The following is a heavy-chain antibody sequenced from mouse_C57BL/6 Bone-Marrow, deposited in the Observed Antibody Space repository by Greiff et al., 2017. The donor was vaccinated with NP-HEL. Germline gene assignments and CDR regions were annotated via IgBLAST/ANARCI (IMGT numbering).Heavy chain of an antibody. D-gene: IGHD2-4*01. V-gene: IGHV1-62-2*01. CDR3: ARHEGIYDYDGAMDY. CDR1: GYTFTEYT. J-gene: IGHJ4*01. CDR2: FYPGSGSI. Sequence: VMLVESGAELVKPGASVKLSCKASGYTFTEYTIHWVKQRSGQGLEWIGWFYPGSGSIKYNEKFKDKATLTADKSSSTVYMELSRLTSEDSAVYFCARHEGIYDYDGAMDYWGQGTSVTVSS.